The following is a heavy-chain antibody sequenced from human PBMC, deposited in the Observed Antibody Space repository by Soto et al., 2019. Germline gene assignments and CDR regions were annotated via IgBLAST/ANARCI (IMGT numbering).Heavy chain of an antibody. CDR2: IKQDGSEK. CDR1: GFTFSSYW. V-gene: IGHV3-7*03. D-gene: IGHD3-22*01. J-gene: IGHJ4*02. CDR3: ARADYYDSSGYDY. Sequence: PGGSLRLSCAASGFTFSSYWISWVHQAPGKGLEWVANIKQDGSEKYYVDSVKGRFTISRDNAKNSLYLQMNSLRAEDTAVYYCARADYYDSSGYDYWGQGTLVTVSS.